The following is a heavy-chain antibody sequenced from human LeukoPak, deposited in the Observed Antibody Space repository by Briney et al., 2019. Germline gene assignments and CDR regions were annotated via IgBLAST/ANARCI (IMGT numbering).Heavy chain of an antibody. CDR2: IWYDGSNK. CDR3: ARAYYYDSSGYPSGYFQH. J-gene: IGHJ1*01. D-gene: IGHD3-22*01. Sequence: QPGRSLRLSCAASGFTFSSYGMHWVRQAPGKGMEWVAVIWYDGSNKYYADSVKGRFTIPRDNSKNTLYLQMNSLGAEDTAVYYCARAYYYDSSGYPSGYFQHWGQGTLVTVSS. CDR1: GFTFSSYG. V-gene: IGHV3-33*01.